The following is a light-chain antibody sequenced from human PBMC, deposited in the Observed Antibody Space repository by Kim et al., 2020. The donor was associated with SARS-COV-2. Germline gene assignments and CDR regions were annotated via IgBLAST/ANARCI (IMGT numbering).Light chain of an antibody. Sequence: GQRVTISCSGSSSNNGSNYVYWYQQVPGTAPKLLIYRNNQRPSGGSDRFSGSKSDTSASLAISGLRSEDEADYYCAVWDDSLSGRVFGGGTQLTVL. J-gene: IGLJ3*02. CDR1: SSNNGSNY. V-gene: IGLV1-47*01. CDR3: AVWDDSLSGRV. CDR2: RNN.